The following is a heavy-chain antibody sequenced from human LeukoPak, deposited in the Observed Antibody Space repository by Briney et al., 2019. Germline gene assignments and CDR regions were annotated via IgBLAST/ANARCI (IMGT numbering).Heavy chain of an antibody. CDR2: IYTSGST. CDR3: ARERCGGDCYYYFNGMDV. J-gene: IGHJ6*02. D-gene: IGHD2-21*02. CDR1: GGSIGSYY. Sequence: SETLSLTCTVSGGSIGSYYWSWIRQPAGKGLEWIGHIYTSGSTKYNPSLKSRVTMSVDTSKNQFSLKLNSVTAADTALYYCARERCGGDCYYYFNGMDVWGQGTPVTVSS. V-gene: IGHV4-4*07.